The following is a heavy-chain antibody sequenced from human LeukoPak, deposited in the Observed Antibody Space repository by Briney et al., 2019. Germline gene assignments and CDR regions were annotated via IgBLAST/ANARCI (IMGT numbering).Heavy chain of an antibody. Sequence: SETLSLTCAVYGGSFSGYYWSWIRQPPGKGLEWIGEINHSGSTNYNPSLNSRVTISVDTSKNQFSLKLSSVTAADTAVYYCARGIAAASPYWGQGTLVTVSS. CDR1: GGSFSGYY. D-gene: IGHD6-13*01. J-gene: IGHJ4*02. CDR2: INHSGST. V-gene: IGHV4-34*01. CDR3: ARGIAAASPY.